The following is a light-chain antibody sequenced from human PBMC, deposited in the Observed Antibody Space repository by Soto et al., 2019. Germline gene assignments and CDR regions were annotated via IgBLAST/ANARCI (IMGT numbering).Light chain of an antibody. CDR3: QHYNSYSEA. V-gene: IGKV1-5*03. Sequence: DIQMTQSPSTLSASLGDRVTITCRASQSLNSLLAWYQQKPGKAPKLLIYKASTLKSGVPSRFSCSRSGTEFTLTISSLQPDDFATYYCQHYNSYSEAFGQGTKVDIK. CDR1: QSLNSL. J-gene: IGKJ1*01. CDR2: KAS.